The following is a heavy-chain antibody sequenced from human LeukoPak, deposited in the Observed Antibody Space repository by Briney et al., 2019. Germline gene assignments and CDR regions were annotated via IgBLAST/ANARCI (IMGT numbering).Heavy chain of an antibody. CDR3: ARQYCGGDCSVDY. Sequence: PGGSLRLSCAASGFTFSSYWMSWVRQAPGEGREWVANINPEGSEKFYVDSVKGRFTISRDNAKNYMYLQIHSLRAEATAVYYCARQYCGGDCSVDYWGQGTLVTVSS. J-gene: IGHJ4*02. CDR1: GFTFSSYW. D-gene: IGHD2-21*02. V-gene: IGHV3-7*01. CDR2: INPEGSEK.